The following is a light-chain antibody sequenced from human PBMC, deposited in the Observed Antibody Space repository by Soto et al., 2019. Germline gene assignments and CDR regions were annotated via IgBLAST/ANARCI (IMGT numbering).Light chain of an antibody. V-gene: IGKV3-15*01. J-gene: IGKJ3*01. Sequence: EIVMTQSPATLSVSPGERATLSCRALQSVSSNLAWYQQKPGQAPRLLIYGASTRATGFPARFSGSGSGTEFTLTISSLQSEDFAVYYCQQYNNWPRSFGPGTKVDIK. CDR1: QSVSSN. CDR2: GAS. CDR3: QQYNNWPRS.